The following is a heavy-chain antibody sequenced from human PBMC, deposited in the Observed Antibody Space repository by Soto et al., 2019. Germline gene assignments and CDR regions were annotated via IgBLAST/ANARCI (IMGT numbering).Heavy chain of an antibody. CDR2: IKSKTDGGTT. V-gene: IGHV3-15*07. CDR1: GFTFSNAW. D-gene: IGHD3-3*01. CDR3: TTQYYDFWSGYYYHNWFDP. J-gene: IGHJ5*02. Sequence: GGSLRLSCAASGFTFSNAWMNWVRQAPGKGLEWVGRIKSKTDGGTTDYAAPVKGRFTISRDDSKNTLYLQMNSLKTEDTAVYYCTTQYYDFWSGYYYHNWFDPWGQGTLVTVSS.